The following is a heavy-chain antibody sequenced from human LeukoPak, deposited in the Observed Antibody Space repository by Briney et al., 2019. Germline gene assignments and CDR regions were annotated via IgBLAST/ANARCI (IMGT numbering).Heavy chain of an antibody. D-gene: IGHD5-18*01. J-gene: IGHJ4*02. CDR1: GFTFSSYG. CDR2: ISYDGSNK. CDR3: AKDHGKYSYGNYYFDY. V-gene: IGHV3-30*18. Sequence: PGGSLRLSCAASGFTFSSYGMHWVRQAPGKGLEWVAVISYDGSNKYYADSVKGRFTISRDNSKNTLYLQMNSLRAEDTAVYYCAKDHGKYSYGNYYFDYWGQGTLVTVSS.